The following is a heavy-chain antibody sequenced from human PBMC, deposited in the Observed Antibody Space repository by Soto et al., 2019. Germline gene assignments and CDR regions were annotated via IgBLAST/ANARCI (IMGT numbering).Heavy chain of an antibody. CDR1: GFTFSNHG. Sequence: QVRLVESGGGVVQPGRSLRLSCAASGFTFSNHGMHWVRQAPGKGLEWLTFISHDENEKYYAESVKGRFTISRDNPKNKLYLEMNSPRTEGTAKYYCAKGGWPLDYWGQGILVTVSS. CDR3: AKGGWPLDY. D-gene: IGHD2-15*01. V-gene: IGHV3-30*18. CDR2: ISHDENEK. J-gene: IGHJ4*02.